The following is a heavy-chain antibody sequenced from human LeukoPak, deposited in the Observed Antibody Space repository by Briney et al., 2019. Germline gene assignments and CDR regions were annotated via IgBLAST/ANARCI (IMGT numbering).Heavy chain of an antibody. Sequence: PSETLSLTCTVSGGSISSYYWSWIRQPPGKGLEWIGYIYYSGSTNYNPSLKSQVTISVDTSKNQFSLKLSSVTAADTAVYYCARDAGLGESGFDYWGQGTLVTVSS. V-gene: IGHV4-59*01. CDR3: ARDAGLGESGFDY. D-gene: IGHD3-10*01. CDR2: IYYSGST. CDR1: GGSISSYY. J-gene: IGHJ4*02.